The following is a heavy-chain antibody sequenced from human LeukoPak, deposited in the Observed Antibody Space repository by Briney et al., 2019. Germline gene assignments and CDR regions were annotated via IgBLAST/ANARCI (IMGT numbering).Heavy chain of an antibody. Sequence: ASVKVSCKASGYSFTGYFMHWVRQAPGQGLEWMGWIRPKSGDTKSAQKFQGRVTVTTDTTISTAFLELSRLTSGDTAVYYCARGLSGTGNPHFDSWGQGTLVTVSS. CDR3: ARGLSGTGNPHFDS. V-gene: IGHV1-2*02. D-gene: IGHD4-23*01. CDR1: GYSFTGYF. CDR2: IRPKSGDT. J-gene: IGHJ4*02.